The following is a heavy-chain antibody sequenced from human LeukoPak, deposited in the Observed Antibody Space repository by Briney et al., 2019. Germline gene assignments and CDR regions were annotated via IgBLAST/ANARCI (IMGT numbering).Heavy chain of an antibody. Sequence: SETLSLTCPVSGGSVSSGSYYWSWIRQPPGKGLEWIGYIYYSGSTNYNPSLKSRVTISVDTSKNQFSLKLSSVTAADTAVYYCARQYYYDSSGYYRNNAFDIWGQGTVVTVSS. CDR2: IYYSGST. D-gene: IGHD3-22*01. CDR3: ARQYYYDSSGYYRNNAFDI. CDR1: GGSVSSGSYY. J-gene: IGHJ3*02. V-gene: IGHV4-61*01.